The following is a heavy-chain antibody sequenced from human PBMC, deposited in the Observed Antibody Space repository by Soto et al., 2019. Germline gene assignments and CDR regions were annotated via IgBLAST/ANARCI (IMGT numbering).Heavy chain of an antibody. Sequence: QVQLVQSGAEVKKPGSSVKVSCKASGGTFSSYAISWVRQAPGQGLEWMGGFIPIFGAADYAQNFQGRVTIAADESTSTAYMELSSLRSEDTAVYYGASPRDNYYYNGMDVWGQGTTVTVSS. CDR2: FIPIFGAA. V-gene: IGHV1-69*12. J-gene: IGHJ6*02. CDR3: ASPRDNYYYNGMDV. D-gene: IGHD3-10*01. CDR1: GGTFSSYA.